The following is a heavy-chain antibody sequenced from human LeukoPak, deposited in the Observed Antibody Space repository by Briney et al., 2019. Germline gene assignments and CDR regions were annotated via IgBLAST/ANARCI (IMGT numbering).Heavy chain of an antibody. CDR3: ARGGSSSGVYYYMDV. Sequence: KPSETLSLTCSVSGGSISGGSISGYHWSWIRQPPGKGLELIAYMHYSGTTHYNPSLKSRVSISVDTSRKQISLELTSVTAADTAVYYCARGGSSSGVYYYMDVWGKGTTVTVSS. CDR2: MHYSGTT. D-gene: IGHD6-6*01. J-gene: IGHJ6*03. CDR1: GGSISGGSISGYH. V-gene: IGHV4-61*08.